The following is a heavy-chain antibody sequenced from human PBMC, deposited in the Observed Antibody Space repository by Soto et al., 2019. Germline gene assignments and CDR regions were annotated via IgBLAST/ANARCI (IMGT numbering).Heavy chain of an antibody. CDR1: GYTFTSYA. CDR3: ATGFRSGDASWVDP. V-gene: IGHV1-3*01. D-gene: IGHD1-26*01. CDR2: INAGNGNT. J-gene: IGHJ5*02. Sequence: QVQLVQSGAEVKKPGASVKVSCKASGYTFTSYAMHWVRQAPGQRLEWMGWINAGNGNTKYSQKLQGRVTITRDTSASSAYMALSSLRSEETAVYYCATGFRSGDASWVDPWGQGTMVTVSS.